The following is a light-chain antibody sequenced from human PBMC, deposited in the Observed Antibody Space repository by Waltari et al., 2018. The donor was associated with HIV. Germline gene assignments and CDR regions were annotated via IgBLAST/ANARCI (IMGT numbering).Light chain of an antibody. Sequence: QSVLTQPHPASGTPGQRVTISCSGRSSHIGSNPVNWYQQLPGTAPKLLIYSTNQRPSGVPDRFSGSKSGTSASLAISGLQSEDEADYYCAAWDDSLNGYVFGTGTKVTV. CDR2: STN. CDR3: AAWDDSLNGYV. CDR1: SSHIGSNP. V-gene: IGLV1-44*01. J-gene: IGLJ1*01.